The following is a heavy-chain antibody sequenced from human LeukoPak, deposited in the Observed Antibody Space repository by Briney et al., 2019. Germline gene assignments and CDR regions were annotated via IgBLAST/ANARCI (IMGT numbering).Heavy chain of an antibody. Sequence: QPGGSLRLSCAASGFIFSGYGMNWVRQAPGKGLEWVSAISGSGGSTYYADSVKGRFTISRDNSKNTLYLQMNSLRAEDTAVYYCAKGGGSGWYFDLWGRGTLVTVSS. V-gene: IGHV3-23*01. CDR3: AKGGGSGWYFDL. CDR1: GFIFSGYG. J-gene: IGHJ2*01. D-gene: IGHD6-19*01. CDR2: ISGSGGST.